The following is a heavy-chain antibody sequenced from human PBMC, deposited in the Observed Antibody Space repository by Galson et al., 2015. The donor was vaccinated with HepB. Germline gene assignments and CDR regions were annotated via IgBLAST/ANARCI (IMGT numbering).Heavy chain of an antibody. CDR1: GFTFSSYA. Sequence: SLRLSCAASGFTFSSYAMHWVRQAPGKGLEWVAVISYDGSNKYYADSVKGRFTISRDNSKNTLYLQMNSLRAEDTAVYYCARTGGYCSGGSCLDYWGQGTLVTVSS. D-gene: IGHD2-15*01. V-gene: IGHV3-30*04. CDR3: ARTGGYCSGGSCLDY. CDR2: ISYDGSNK. J-gene: IGHJ4*02.